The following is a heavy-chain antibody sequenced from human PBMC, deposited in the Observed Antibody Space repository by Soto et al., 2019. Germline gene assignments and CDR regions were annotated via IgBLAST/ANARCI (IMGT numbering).Heavy chain of an antibody. CDR3: ARKPDVATAKVVGGYGFDV. J-gene: IGHJ3*01. CDR1: SGSICTTNW. V-gene: IGHV4-4*02. D-gene: IGHD1-26*01. Sequence: QVQLQESGPGLVKPSGTLSLTYAASSGSICTTNWWSWVRQSPGRGLQWSGEIYHSGSPKYNPSLKRRVSISIDKSKDRFLLNLTSVTAADTAVYYCARKPDVATAKVVGGYGFDVWGQWTMVTVSS. CDR2: IYHSGSP.